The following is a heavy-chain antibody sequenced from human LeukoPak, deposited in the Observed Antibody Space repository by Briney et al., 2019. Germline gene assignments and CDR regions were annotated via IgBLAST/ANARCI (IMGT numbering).Heavy chain of an antibody. D-gene: IGHD5-18*01. CDR2: IYYSGST. CDR1: GGSISSYY. J-gene: IGHJ4*02. V-gene: IGHV4-59*01. CDR3: ARDRTSYGYFDY. Sequence: SETLSLTCTVSGGSISSYYWSWIRQPPGKGLEWIGYIYYSGSTNYNPSLKSRVTISVDTSKSQFSLKLSSVTAADTAVYYCARDRTSYGYFDYWGQGTLVTVSS.